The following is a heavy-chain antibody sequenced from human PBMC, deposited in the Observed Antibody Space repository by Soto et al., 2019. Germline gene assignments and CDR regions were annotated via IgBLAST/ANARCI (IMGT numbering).Heavy chain of an antibody. CDR2: IYYSGST. V-gene: IGHV4-59*01. Sequence: SETLSLTCTVSGGSISSYYWSWIRQPPGKGLEWIGYIYYSGSTNYNPSLKSRVTISVDTSKNQFSLKLSSVTAADTAVYYCARDSGSGIAVFDPWGQGTLVTVSS. J-gene: IGHJ5*02. CDR3: ARDSGSGIAVFDP. CDR1: GGSISSYY. D-gene: IGHD3-10*01.